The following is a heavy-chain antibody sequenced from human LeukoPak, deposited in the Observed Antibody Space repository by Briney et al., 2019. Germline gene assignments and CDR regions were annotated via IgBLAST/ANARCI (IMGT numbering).Heavy chain of an antibody. J-gene: IGHJ5*02. Sequence: PGGSLTLSCAASGFTFSSYWMSWVRQAPGKGLEWVANIKQDGSEKYYVDSVKGRFTISRDNAKNSLYLQMNSLRAEDTAVYYCARDRRRRVRGIHNNWFDPWGQGTLVTVSS. CDR2: IKQDGSEK. V-gene: IGHV3-7*01. D-gene: IGHD3-10*01. CDR3: ARDRRRRVRGIHNNWFDP. CDR1: GFTFSSYW.